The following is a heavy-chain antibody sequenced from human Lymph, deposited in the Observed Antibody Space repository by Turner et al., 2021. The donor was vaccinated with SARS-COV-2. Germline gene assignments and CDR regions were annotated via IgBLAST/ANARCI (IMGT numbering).Heavy chain of an antibody. CDR2: ISSSSSYI. J-gene: IGHJ4*02. V-gene: IGHV3-21*01. Sequence: EVALVEYEGGLVKPGGSLRRSCSASGFTFSTYSMNWVRQAPGKGLEWISSISSSSSYIYHADSVKGRFTISRDDAKYSLYLQMNSLRAEDTDVYYCARDIPPTADYVDYWGQGTLVTVSS. CDR3: ARDIPPTADYVDY. CDR1: GFTFSTYS. D-gene: IGHD4-17*01.